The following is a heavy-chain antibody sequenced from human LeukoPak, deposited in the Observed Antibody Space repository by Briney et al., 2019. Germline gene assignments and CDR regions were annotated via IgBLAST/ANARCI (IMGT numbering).Heavy chain of an antibody. CDR3: ARAQKLRYFDWLAFDI. D-gene: IGHD3-9*01. CDR1: GFTFSSYG. CDR2: IWYDGSNK. V-gene: IGHV3-33*01. Sequence: PGGSLRLSCAAAGFTFSSYGMHWVRQAPGKGLEWMAFIWYDGSNKYYADSVKGRFTISRDNSKNTLYLQMNSLRAEDTAVYYCARAQKLRYFDWLAFDIWGQGTMVTVSS. J-gene: IGHJ3*02.